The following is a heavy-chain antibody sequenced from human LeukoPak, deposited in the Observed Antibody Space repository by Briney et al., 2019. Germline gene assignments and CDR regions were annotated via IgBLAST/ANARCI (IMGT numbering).Heavy chain of an antibody. J-gene: IGHJ3*02. Sequence: SETLSLTCTVCAGSISSSSYYWGWIRQPPGKRLEWIGSIYYSGSTYYNPSLKSRVTISVDTSKNQFSLKLLSTTPADTALDYCARLGQCAFYIWGPETIVTVSS. CDR1: AGSISSSSYY. CDR2: IYYSGST. V-gene: IGHV4-39*01. CDR3: ARLGQCAFYI.